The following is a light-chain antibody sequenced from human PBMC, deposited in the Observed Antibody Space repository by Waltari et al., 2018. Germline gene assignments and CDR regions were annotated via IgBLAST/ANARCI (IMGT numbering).Light chain of an antibody. V-gene: IGLV2-14*03. CDR1: SSAVGGYNY. CDR2: DVT. J-gene: IGLJ1*01. Sequence: QSALTQPASVSGSPGQSITISCTGTSSAVGGYNYVSWYQQPPGKAPKLMIYDVTNRPSGVSNRFSGSKSGNTASLTISGLQAEDEADYYCSSYTSSSTSSYVFGPGTKVTVL. CDR3: SSYTSSSTSSYV.